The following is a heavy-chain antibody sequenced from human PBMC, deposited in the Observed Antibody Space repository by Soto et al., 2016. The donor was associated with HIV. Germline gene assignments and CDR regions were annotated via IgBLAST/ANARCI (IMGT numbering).Heavy chain of an antibody. CDR1: GFTFISYS. Sequence: EVQLVESGGGLVQPGGSLRLSCAASGFTFISYSMNWVRQAPGKGLEWISYISSSSSIISYADSVKGRFNISRDNAKNSLYLQMNSLRAEDTAIYYCAREFEHYGDITYLDYWGQGTLVTVSS. CDR2: ISSSSSII. D-gene: IGHD4-17*01. J-gene: IGHJ4*02. CDR3: AREFEHYGDITYLDY. V-gene: IGHV3-48*04.